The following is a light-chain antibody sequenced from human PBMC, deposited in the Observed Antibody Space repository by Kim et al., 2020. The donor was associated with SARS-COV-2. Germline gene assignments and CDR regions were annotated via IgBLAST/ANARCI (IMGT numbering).Light chain of an antibody. Sequence: ALGQTVRLTCQGDSHRKYYATWYKQRPGQAPTRDLYGKYDRPSGIPDRFSGSASGNTASLTITGAQAEDEGDYYCSSRDSTGDHVVFGGGTQLTVL. CDR3: SSRDSTGDHVV. J-gene: IGLJ3*02. CDR2: GKY. V-gene: IGLV3-19*01. CDR1: SHRKYY.